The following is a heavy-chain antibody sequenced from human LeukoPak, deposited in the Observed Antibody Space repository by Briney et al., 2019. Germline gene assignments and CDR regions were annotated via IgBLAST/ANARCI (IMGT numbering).Heavy chain of an antibody. CDR2: IWYDGSNK. CDR3: ARENPVASDAFDI. Sequence: PGGSLRLSCAASGFTFSSYGMHWVRQAPGKGLEWVAVIWYDGSNKYYADSVKGRFTISRDNSKNTLYLQMNSLRAEDTAVYYCARENPVASDAFDIWGQGTMVTVSS. V-gene: IGHV3-33*01. J-gene: IGHJ3*02. D-gene: IGHD6-19*01. CDR1: GFTFSSYG.